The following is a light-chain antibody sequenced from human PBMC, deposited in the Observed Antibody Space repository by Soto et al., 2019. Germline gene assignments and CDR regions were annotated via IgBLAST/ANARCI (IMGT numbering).Light chain of an antibody. J-gene: IGKJ5*01. CDR1: PSISSF. Sequence: DIQMTQSPSSLSASVRDRVTITCRASPSISSFLNWYQQKPGNVPKLLIFAASSLQSGVPSRFRVSGSGTEFTLTISSLQVEDFATYYCQQSFRTPITFGQGTRLEI. CDR3: QQSFRTPIT. V-gene: IGKV1-39*01. CDR2: AAS.